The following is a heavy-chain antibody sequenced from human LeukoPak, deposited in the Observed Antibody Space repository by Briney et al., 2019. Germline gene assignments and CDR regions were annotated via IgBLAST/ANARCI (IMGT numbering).Heavy chain of an antibody. CDR2: IDTSGNT. Sequence: SETLSLTCTVSGGSISSYYWSWIRQPAGKGLEWIGRIDTSGNTNYKPSLKSRVTMSVDTSKNQFSLKLSSVTAADTAVYYCARDWGVSARPGYMDVWGKGTTVTVSS. D-gene: IGHD6-6*01. V-gene: IGHV4-4*07. CDR3: ARDWGVSARPGYMDV. J-gene: IGHJ6*03. CDR1: GGSISSYY.